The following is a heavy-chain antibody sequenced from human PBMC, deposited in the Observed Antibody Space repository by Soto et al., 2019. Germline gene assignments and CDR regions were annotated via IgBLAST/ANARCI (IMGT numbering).Heavy chain of an antibody. CDR3: ARSRRVRIAAADYFDY. Sequence: SVKVSCKASGGTFSSYAISWVRQAPGQGLEWMGGIIPIFGTANYAQKFQGRVTITADESTSTAYMELSSLRSEDTAVYYCARSRRVRIAAADYFDYWGQGTLVTVSS. CDR1: GGTFSSYA. CDR2: IIPIFGTA. D-gene: IGHD6-13*01. J-gene: IGHJ4*02. V-gene: IGHV1-69*13.